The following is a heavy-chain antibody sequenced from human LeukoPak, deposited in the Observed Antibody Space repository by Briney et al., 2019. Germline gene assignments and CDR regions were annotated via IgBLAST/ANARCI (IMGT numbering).Heavy chain of an antibody. CDR3: ARASLGLGELSYDY. CDR2: IYTSGST. V-gene: IGHV4-4*07. J-gene: IGHJ4*02. D-gene: IGHD3-16*02. CDR1: GGSISSYY. Sequence: PSETLSLTCTFSGGSISSYYWSWIRQPAGKGLEWIGRIYTSGSTNYNPSLKSRVTMSVDTSKNQFSLKLSSVTAADTAVYYCARASLGLGELSYDYWGQGTLVTVSS.